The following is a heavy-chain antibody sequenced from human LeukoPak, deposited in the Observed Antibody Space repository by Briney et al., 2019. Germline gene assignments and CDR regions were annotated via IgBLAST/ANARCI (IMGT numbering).Heavy chain of an antibody. CDR3: ARGGYYGSGSDDAFHI. Sequence: SETLSLTCTASGFSISSYYWNWIRQPPGKGLEWIGHIYYSGSTNYNPSLKSRVTISIDTSKNQFSLKLSSVTAADTAVYYCARGGYYGSGSDDAFHIWGQGTMVTVSS. J-gene: IGHJ3*02. D-gene: IGHD3-10*01. CDR2: IYYSGST. V-gene: IGHV4-59*01. CDR1: GFSISSYY.